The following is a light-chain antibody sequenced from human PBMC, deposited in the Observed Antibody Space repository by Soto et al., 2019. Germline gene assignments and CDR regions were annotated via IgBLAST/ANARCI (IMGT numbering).Light chain of an antibody. CDR1: QSISSY. Sequence: GYRFTITCRASQSISSYLNWYQQKPGKAPKLLIYAASSLQSGVPSRFSGSGSGTDFTLTISSLQPEDFATYYCQQSYSTPLTFGGGTKVDIK. CDR2: AAS. CDR3: QQSYSTPLT. V-gene: IGKV1-39*01. J-gene: IGKJ4*01.